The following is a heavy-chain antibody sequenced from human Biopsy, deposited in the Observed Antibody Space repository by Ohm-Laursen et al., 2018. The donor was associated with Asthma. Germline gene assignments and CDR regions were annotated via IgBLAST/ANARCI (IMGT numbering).Heavy chain of an antibody. Sequence: TLSLTCIVSGDAMSTSGSYWGWICQSPGKGLEWIGSIYYSGRTYYNPSLESRVTISADTSKNHFSLKVPSVTAADTAVYYCARAVSSSSYWYFDLWGRGDLVTVSS. CDR1: GDAMSTSGSY. V-gene: IGHV4-39*02. J-gene: IGHJ2*01. CDR3: ARAVSSSSYWYFDL. D-gene: IGHD6-6*01. CDR2: IYYSGRT.